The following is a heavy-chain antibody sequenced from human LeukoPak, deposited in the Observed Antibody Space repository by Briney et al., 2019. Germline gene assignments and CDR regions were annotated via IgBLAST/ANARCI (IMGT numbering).Heavy chain of an antibody. D-gene: IGHD1-26*01. CDR3: ASRKWELLEH. Sequence: PSQTLSLTCAVSGGSISSGGYSWGWIRQPPGKGLEWIGYIYHSGSTYYNPSLKSRVTISVDRSKNQFSLKLSSVTAADTAVYYCASRKWELLEHWGQGTLVTVSS. J-gene: IGHJ4*02. V-gene: IGHV4-30-2*01. CDR2: IYHSGST. CDR1: GGSISSGGYS.